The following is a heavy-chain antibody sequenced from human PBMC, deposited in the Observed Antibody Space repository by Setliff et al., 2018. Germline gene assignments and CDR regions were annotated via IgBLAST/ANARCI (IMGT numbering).Heavy chain of an antibody. CDR3: ERDNTIGGATDY. V-gene: IGHV4-61*02. J-gene: IGHJ4*02. CDR1: GGSITSGSYY. Sequence: SETLSLTCAVSGGSITSGSYYWSWIRPPAGEGLEWIGRLHTSGNTFYNPSLKGRVTISDDTSTIHFPLKMTSVTAADTSVYYCERDNTIGGATDYWGQGALVTVSS. CDR2: LHTSGNT. D-gene: IGHD1-26*01.